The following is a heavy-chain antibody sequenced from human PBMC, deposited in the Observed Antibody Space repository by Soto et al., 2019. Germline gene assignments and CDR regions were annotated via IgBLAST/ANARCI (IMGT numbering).Heavy chain of an antibody. CDR2: INPSSGTT. CDR1: GFSFSNYE. CDR3: VNGGWLDV. D-gene: IGHD2-15*01. Sequence: GGSLRLSCAASGFSFSNYEMTWARQAPGKGLEWVAFINPSSGTTHYADSVKGRFTISRDNSKDTLYLQLSSLRVEDTAVYYCVNGGWLDVWAQGTTVTVSS. V-gene: IGHV3-23*01. J-gene: IGHJ6*02.